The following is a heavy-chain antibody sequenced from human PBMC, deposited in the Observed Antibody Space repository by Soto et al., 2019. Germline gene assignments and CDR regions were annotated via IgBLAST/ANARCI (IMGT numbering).Heavy chain of an antibody. D-gene: IGHD3-22*01. CDR1: GGSIINADYY. Sequence: QVQLQESGPGLVKPSQTLSLSCTVSGGSIINADYYWSWIRQPPGKGLEWIGYIYYSGTTSYNPSLKSRVTISLDTSKNQFSLKLTSVTAADTAIFYCARVLNYYDRLLDEYYYGLDVWGQGTTVTVSS. J-gene: IGHJ6*02. CDR2: IYYSGTT. V-gene: IGHV4-30-4*01. CDR3: ARVLNYYDRLLDEYYYGLDV.